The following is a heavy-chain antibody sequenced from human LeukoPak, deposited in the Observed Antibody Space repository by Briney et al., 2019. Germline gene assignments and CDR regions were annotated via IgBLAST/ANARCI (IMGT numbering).Heavy chain of an antibody. CDR3: ARVKDYYDSSGPSGAFDI. CDR2: IYTSGST. J-gene: IGHJ3*02. D-gene: IGHD3-22*01. V-gene: IGHV4-4*07. Sequence: SETLSLTCTVSGGSISSYYWSWIRQPAGKGLEWIGRIYTSGSTNYNPSLKSRVTMSVDTSKNQFSLKLSSVTAADTAVYYCARVKDYYDSSGPSGAFDIWGQGTMVTVSS. CDR1: GGSISSYY.